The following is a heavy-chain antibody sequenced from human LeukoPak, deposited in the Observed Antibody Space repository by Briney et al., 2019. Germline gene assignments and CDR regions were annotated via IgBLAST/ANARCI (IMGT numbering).Heavy chain of an antibody. CDR1: GFTFDDYA. CDR2: INWNSGSI. CDR3: AKDVGARYSGTWQLSG. J-gene: IGHJ4*02. D-gene: IGHD6-13*01. V-gene: IGHV3-9*01. Sequence: GGSLRLSCAASGFTFDDYAMHWVRQAPGKGLEWVSGINWNSGSIGYADSVKGRFTVSRDNAKNSLYLQMNSLRVEDTALYYCAKDVGARYSGTWQLSGWGQGTLVTVSS.